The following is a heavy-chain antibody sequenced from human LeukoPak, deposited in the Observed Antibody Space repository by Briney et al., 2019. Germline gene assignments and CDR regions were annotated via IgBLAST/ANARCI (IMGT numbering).Heavy chain of an antibody. J-gene: IGHJ4*02. V-gene: IGHV3-7*01. CDR1: GFTFSSYW. D-gene: IGHD3-22*01. Sequence: GGSLRLSCEASGFTFSSYWMTWVRQAPGKGLEWVANIKQDGSETKYVDSVKGRFTISRDNAKNSVYLEMNSLRAEDTALYYCGMDRVDITDWGQGALVTVSS. CDR2: IKQDGSET. CDR3: GMDRVDITD.